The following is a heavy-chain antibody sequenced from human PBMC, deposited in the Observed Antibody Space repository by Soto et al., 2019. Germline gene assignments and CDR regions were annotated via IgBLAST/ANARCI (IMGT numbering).Heavy chain of an antibody. CDR1: GFTFSSYA. Sequence: GGSLRLSCAASGFTFSSYAMSWVRQAPGRGLEWVSAISGSGGSTYYADSVKGRFTISRDNSKNTLYLQMNSLRAEDTAVYYCAKDHGGYYDSSGYYYTHYFDYWGQGTLLTVS. CDR3: AKDHGGYYDSSGYYYTHYFDY. D-gene: IGHD3-22*01. CDR2: ISGSGGST. V-gene: IGHV3-23*01. J-gene: IGHJ4*02.